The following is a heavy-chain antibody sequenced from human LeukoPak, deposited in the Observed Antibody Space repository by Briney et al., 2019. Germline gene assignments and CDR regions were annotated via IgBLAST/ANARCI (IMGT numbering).Heavy chain of an antibody. CDR2: IKSKTDGGTT. D-gene: IGHD3-22*01. V-gene: IGHV3-15*01. J-gene: IGHJ4*02. CDR1: GFTFSSYG. Sequence: GGSLRLSCAASGFTFSSYGMHWVRQAPGKGLEWVGRIKSKTDGGTTDYAAPVKGRFTISRDDSKNTLYLQMNSLKTEDTAVYYCTTDYYDSSGYLDYWGQGTLVTVSS. CDR3: TTDYYDSSGYLDY.